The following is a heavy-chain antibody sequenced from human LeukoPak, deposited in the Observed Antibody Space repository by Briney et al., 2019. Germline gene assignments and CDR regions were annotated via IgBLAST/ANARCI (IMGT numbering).Heavy chain of an antibody. D-gene: IGHD6-13*01. CDR1: GYSFTSNW. CDR3: ARADSSSWYQPDY. CDR2: INPNSGGT. J-gene: IGHJ4*02. V-gene: IGHV1-2*02. Sequence: GESLKISCKGSGYSFTSNWIGWVRQMPGKGLEWMGWINPNSGGTNYAQRFQGRVTMTRDTSISTAYMELSRLTSGDTAVYYCARADSSSWYQPDYWGQGTLVTVSS.